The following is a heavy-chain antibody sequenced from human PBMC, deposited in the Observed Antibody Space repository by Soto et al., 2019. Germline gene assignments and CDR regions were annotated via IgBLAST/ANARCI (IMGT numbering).Heavy chain of an antibody. CDR2: IYYSGST. CDR1: GGSISSYY. CDR3: ARDLRSPGWSRGGWFDP. Sequence: QVQLQESGPGLVKPSETLSLTCTVSGGSISSYYWSWIRQPPGKGLEWIGYIYYSGSTNYNPSLKSRVTISVDTSKNQFSLKLSSVTAADTAVYYCARDLRSPGWSRGGWFDPWGQGTLVTVSS. V-gene: IGHV4-59*01. D-gene: IGHD2-15*01. J-gene: IGHJ5*02.